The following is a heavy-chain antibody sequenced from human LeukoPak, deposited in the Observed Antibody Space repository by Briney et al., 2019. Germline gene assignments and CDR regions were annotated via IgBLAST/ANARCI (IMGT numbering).Heavy chain of an antibody. V-gene: IGHV4-34*01. CDR3: ARGVVSTSRPPKNRFDP. D-gene: IGHD2-2*01. CDR2: VFHDGIA. Sequence: PSETLSLSCAVYGGSFSDDFWTWIRLAPEKGLEWIGEVFHDGIANYNPSLKSRAIVSVDTSEKQFSLRLSSVTAADTAVYYCARGVVSTSRPPKNRFDPWGQGTLVTVSS. CDR1: GGSFSDDF. J-gene: IGHJ5*02.